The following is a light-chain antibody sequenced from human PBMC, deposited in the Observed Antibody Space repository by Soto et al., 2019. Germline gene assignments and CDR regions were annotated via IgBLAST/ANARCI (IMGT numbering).Light chain of an antibody. V-gene: IGKV3-11*01. J-gene: IGKJ5*01. Sequence: EIVFPQSPTTLSFSPGERATPSCRASQSVSSYLAWYQQKPGQAPRLLIYDASNRATGIPARFSGSGSGTDFTLTISSLEPEDFAVYYCQQRSKWPITFGQGTRLEIK. CDR1: QSVSSY. CDR2: DAS. CDR3: QQRSKWPIT.